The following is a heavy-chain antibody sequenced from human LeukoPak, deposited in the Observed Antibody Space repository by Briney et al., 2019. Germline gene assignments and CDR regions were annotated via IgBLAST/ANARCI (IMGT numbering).Heavy chain of an antibody. CDR2: IYYSGST. Sequence: LRLSCAASGFTFSSYSMNWVRQPPGKGLEWIGYIYYSGSTYYNPSLKSRVTISVDTSKNQFSLKLSSVTAADTAVYYCARAYCSSTSCPNHDAFDIWGQGTMVTVSS. CDR1: GFTFSSYS. CDR3: ARAYCSSTSCPNHDAFDI. V-gene: IGHV4-30-4*08. D-gene: IGHD2-2*01. J-gene: IGHJ3*02.